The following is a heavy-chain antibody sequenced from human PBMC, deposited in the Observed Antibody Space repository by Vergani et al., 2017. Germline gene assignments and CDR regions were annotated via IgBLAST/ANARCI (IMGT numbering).Heavy chain of an antibody. J-gene: IGHJ6*04. CDR2: INHSGST. CDR1: GGSISSSSYY. D-gene: IGHD1-26*01. CDR3: ARNVRLSRREMDV. V-gene: IGHV4-39*07. Sequence: QLQLQESGPGLVKPSETLSLTCTVSGGSISSSSYYWGWIRQPPGKGLEWIGEINHSGSTNYNPSLKSRVTISADTSKNQFSLKLSSVTAADTAVYYCARNVRLSRREMDVWGKGTTVTVSS.